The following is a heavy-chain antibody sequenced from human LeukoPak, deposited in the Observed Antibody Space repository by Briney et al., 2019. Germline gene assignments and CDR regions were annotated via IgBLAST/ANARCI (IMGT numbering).Heavy chain of an antibody. CDR2: ISAYNGNT. D-gene: IGHD3-10*01. Sequence: ASVKVSCKASGYTFTSYGISWVRQAPGQGLEWMGWISAYNGNTNYAQKLQGRVTMTTDTSTGTAYMELRSLRSDDTAVYYCARDTPTSITMVRGFYAFDIWGQGTMVTVSS. V-gene: IGHV1-18*01. CDR1: GYTFTSYG. CDR3: ARDTPTSITMVRGFYAFDI. J-gene: IGHJ3*02.